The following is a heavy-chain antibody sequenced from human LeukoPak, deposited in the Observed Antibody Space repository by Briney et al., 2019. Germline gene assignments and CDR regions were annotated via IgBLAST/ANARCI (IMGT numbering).Heavy chain of an antibody. V-gene: IGHV5-51*01. CDR2: NYPGDSDT. D-gene: IGHD3-16*01. J-gene: IGHJ5*02. CDR1: GYSVTTFW. Sequence: GESRKISCRGSGYSVTTFWIGWVRQMPGKGLEWMGMNYPGDSDTRYSPSLQGQVTISADKSISTVYLQWSSLEASDTATYFCARHGSSYYEPRYNWFDPWGQGTQVTVSS. CDR3: ARHGSSYYEPRYNWFDP.